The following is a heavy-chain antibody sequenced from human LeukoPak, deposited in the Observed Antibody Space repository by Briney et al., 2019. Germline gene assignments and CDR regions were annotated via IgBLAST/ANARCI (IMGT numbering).Heavy chain of an antibody. CDR1: GGTFSRYT. CDR3: ARDQGGYSSSWFGY. CDR2: ISPILGIA. J-gene: IGHJ4*02. D-gene: IGHD6-13*01. V-gene: IGHV1-69*10. Sequence: ASVKVSCKASGGTFSRYTLNWVRQAPGQGLEWMGGISPILGIANYAQKFQGRVTITAYKSTSTAYMELSSLRSEDTAVYYCARDQGGYSSSWFGYWGQGTLVTVSS.